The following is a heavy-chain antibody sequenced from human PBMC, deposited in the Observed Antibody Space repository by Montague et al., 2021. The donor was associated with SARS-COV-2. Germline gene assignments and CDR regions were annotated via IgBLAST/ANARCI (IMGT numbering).Heavy chain of an antibody. Sequence: SETLSLTCTLSGGAISTSSFHWGWVRQSPGKGLEWIATIYFSGSAYYXPSLKSRVSISIDTSKNKFSLQLTSVTAADTAVYYCARHAPFSDNYRRYPFNFDFWGQGTLVTVSS. CDR3: ARHAPFSDNYRRYPFNFDF. CDR2: IYFSGSA. CDR1: GGAISTSSFH. D-gene: IGHD1-1*01. V-gene: IGHV4-39*01. J-gene: IGHJ4*02.